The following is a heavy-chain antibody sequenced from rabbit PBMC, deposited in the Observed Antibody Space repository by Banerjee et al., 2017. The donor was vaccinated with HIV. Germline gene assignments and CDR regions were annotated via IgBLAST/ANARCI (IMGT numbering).Heavy chain of an antibody. J-gene: IGHJ3*01. D-gene: IGHD1-1*01. Sequence: QEQLEESGGDLVKPEGSLTLTCTASGFSFSSSYRICWVRQAPGKGLEWIACIYTGSSGSTHYASWAKGRLTISETSSTTVTLQMTSLTAADTATYFCARNVGGYGLTRLDLWGQGTLVTVS. CDR1: GFSFSSSYR. CDR2: IYTGSSGST. V-gene: IGHV1S45*01. CDR3: ARNVGGYGLTRLDL.